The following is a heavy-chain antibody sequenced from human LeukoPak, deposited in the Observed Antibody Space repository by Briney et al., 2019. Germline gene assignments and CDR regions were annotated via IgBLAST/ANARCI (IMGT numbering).Heavy chain of an antibody. Sequence: ASVKVSCKASGYTFANYGINWVRQAPGQGLEWIGWISLENGNAGYAQSVQGRVTLTTDTSTSTAYMELRSLRSDDTAVYYCARVTYVRPYQLDYWGQGTLVSISS. CDR2: ISLENGNA. CDR3: ARVTYVRPYQLDY. D-gene: IGHD2-2*01. J-gene: IGHJ4*02. CDR1: GYTFANYG. V-gene: IGHV1-18*01.